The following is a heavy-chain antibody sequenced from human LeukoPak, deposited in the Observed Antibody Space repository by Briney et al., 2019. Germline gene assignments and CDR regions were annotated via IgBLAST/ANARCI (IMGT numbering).Heavy chain of an antibody. J-gene: IGHJ2*01. D-gene: IGHD3-3*01. CDR1: GFTFSSYA. Sequence: PGGSLRLSCAASGFTFSSYAMSWVRQAPGKGLEWVSAISGSGGSTYYADSVKGRFTISRDNSKNTLYLQMNSLRAEDTAVYYCAKEAPNPLRTRWSGPRGGWYFDLWGRGTPVTVSS. CDR2: ISGSGGST. CDR3: AKEAPNPLRTRWSGPRGGWYFDL. V-gene: IGHV3-23*01.